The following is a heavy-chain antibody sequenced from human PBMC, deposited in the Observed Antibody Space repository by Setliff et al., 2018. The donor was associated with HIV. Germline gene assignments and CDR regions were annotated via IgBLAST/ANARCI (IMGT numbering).Heavy chain of an antibody. CDR3: GRVGGAAEPYYYFMDV. CDR1: GGSISSYY. V-gene: IGHV3-49*01. D-gene: IGHD3-16*01. Sequence: LSLTCTVSGGSISSYYWSWFRQAPGKGLEWVGFIRGTHNGATTDYAASVKGRFTVSRDSSKSSVYLQMDSLKTEDTAVYYCGRVGGAAEPYYYFMDVWGKGTTVTVSS. J-gene: IGHJ6*03. CDR2: IRGTHNGATT.